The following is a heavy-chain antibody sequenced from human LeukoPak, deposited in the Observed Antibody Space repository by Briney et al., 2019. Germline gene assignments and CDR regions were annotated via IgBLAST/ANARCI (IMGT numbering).Heavy chain of an antibody. D-gene: IGHD5-12*01. CDR3: ARDEAISLGFDP. V-gene: IGHV1-69*05. CDR2: IIPIFGTA. J-gene: IGHJ5*02. CDR1: GGTFSSYA. Sequence: EASVKVSCKASGGTFSSYAISWVRQAPGQGLEWMGGIIPIFGTANYAQKFQGRVTMTRDTSTSTVYMELSSLRSEDTAVYYCARDEAISLGFDPWGQGTLVTVSS.